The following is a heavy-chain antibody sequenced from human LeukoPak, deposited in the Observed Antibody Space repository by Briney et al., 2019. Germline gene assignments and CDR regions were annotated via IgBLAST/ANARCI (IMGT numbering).Heavy chain of an antibody. V-gene: IGHV4-4*07. D-gene: IGHD3-10*01. CDR3: ARGITMVRGVTDAFDT. Sequence: SETLSLTCTVSGGSISSYYWSWIRQPAGKGLEWIGRIYTSGSTNYNPSLKSRVTMSVDTSKNQFSLKLSSVTAADTAVYYCARGITMVRGVTDAFDTWGQGTMVTVSS. CDR2: IYTSGST. J-gene: IGHJ3*02. CDR1: GGSISSYY.